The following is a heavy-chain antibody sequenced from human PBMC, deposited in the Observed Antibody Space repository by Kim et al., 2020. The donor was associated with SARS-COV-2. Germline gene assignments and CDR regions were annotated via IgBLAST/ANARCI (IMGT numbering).Heavy chain of an antibody. CDR2: IYYSGST. Sequence: SETLSLTCTVSGGSISSSSYYWGWIRQPPGKGLEWIGSIYYSGSTYYNPSLKSRVTISVDTSKNQFSLKLSSVTAADTAVYYCARILRFLEWLSQYYYYMDVWGKGTTVTVSS. CDR3: ARILRFLEWLSQYYYYMDV. CDR1: GGSISSSSYY. V-gene: IGHV4-39*01. J-gene: IGHJ6*03. D-gene: IGHD3-3*01.